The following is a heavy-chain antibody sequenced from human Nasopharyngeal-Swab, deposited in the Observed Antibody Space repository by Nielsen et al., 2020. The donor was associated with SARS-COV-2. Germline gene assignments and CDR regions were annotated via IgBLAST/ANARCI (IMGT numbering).Heavy chain of an antibody. J-gene: IGHJ6*04. Sequence: VRQAPGKGLEWVSYISSSSSTIYYADSVKGRFTISRDNAKNSLYLQMNSLRAEDTAVYYCARGVRYCSGGSCYAPGDVWGKGTTVTVSS. D-gene: IGHD2-15*01. CDR3: ARGVRYCSGGSCYAPGDV. CDR2: ISSSSSTI. V-gene: IGHV3-48*04.